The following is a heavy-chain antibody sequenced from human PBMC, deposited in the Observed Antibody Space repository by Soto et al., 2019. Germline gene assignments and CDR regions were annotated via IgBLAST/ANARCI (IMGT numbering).Heavy chain of an antibody. Sequence: QLQLQESGSGLVKASQTLSLTCAVSGGSISSGGSFWSWIRQPPGKGLEWIGYIYHSGSTYYNPSLKSRVTISVDRSKNQFSLKLSSVTAADTAVYYCAGGIAARPLGYWGQGTLVTVSS. CDR3: AGGIAARPLGY. CDR2: IYHSGST. J-gene: IGHJ4*02. D-gene: IGHD6-6*01. CDR1: GGSISSGGSF. V-gene: IGHV4-30-2*01.